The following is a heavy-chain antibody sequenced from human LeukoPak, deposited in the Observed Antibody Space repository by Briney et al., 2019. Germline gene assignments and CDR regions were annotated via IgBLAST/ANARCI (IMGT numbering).Heavy chain of an antibody. CDR2: INHSGST. D-gene: IGHD3-3*01. CDR1: GGSISSYY. CDR3: ARDLHYDFWSGLGRYFDY. Sequence: SETLSLTCTVSGGSISSYYWSWVRQPPGKGLEWIGEINHSGSTNYNPSLKSRVTISVDTSKNQFSLKLSSVTAADTAVYYCARDLHYDFWSGLGRYFDYWGQGTLVTVSS. V-gene: IGHV4-34*01. J-gene: IGHJ4*02.